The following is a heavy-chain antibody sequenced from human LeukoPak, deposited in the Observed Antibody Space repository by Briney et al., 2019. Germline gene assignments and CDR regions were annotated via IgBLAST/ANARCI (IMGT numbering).Heavy chain of an antibody. CDR2: INPSGDST. D-gene: IGHD3-22*01. CDR3: ARGRHSYESSDYYYEGDAFDI. CDR1: GDTFTSYY. J-gene: IGHJ3*02. V-gene: IGHV1-46*01. Sequence: ASVKVSCKASGDTFTSYYMHWVRQAPGQGLEWMEIINPSGDSTSSAQTFQGRVTMTRDMSTSTVYMALSSLRTEDTAVYYCARGRHSYESSDYYYEGDAFDIWGQGTMVTVSS.